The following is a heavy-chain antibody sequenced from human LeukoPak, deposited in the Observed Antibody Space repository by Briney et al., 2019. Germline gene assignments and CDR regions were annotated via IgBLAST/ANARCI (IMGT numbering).Heavy chain of an antibody. Sequence: PGGSLRLPCAASGFTFSSYGMHWVRQAPGKGLEWVAFIRYDGSDKYYADSVKGRFTISRDNSKNTLYLQMNSLRAEDTAVYYCAKDTGGVPAATFDPWGQGTLVTVSS. CDR1: GFTFSSYG. D-gene: IGHD2-2*01. CDR2: IRYDGSDK. V-gene: IGHV3-30*02. J-gene: IGHJ5*02. CDR3: AKDTGGVPAATFDP.